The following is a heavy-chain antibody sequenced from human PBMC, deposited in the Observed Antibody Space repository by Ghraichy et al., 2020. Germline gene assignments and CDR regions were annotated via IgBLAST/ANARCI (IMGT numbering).Heavy chain of an antibody. V-gene: IGHV1-18*01. Sequence: ASVKVSCQASGYIFPSFGITWVRQAPGQGLEWMGWISGRNDDRKYAQKFQGRVTMTSDTSTATAYMELRSLRSDDTAVYFCARDYYNAAPLDYWGQGTLVTVSS. CDR1: GYIFPSFG. CDR3: ARDYYNAAPLDY. D-gene: IGHD3-10*01. CDR2: ISGRNDDR. J-gene: IGHJ4*02.